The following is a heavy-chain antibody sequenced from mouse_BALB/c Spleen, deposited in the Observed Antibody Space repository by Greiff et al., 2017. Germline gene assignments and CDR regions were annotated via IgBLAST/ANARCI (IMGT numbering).Heavy chain of an antibody. J-gene: IGHJ1*01. CDR1: GFTFSSYA. V-gene: IGHV5-6-5*01. Sequence: EVQLVESGGGLVKPGGSLKLSCAASGFTFSSYAMSWVRQTPEKRLEWVASISSGGSTYYPDSVKGRFTISRDNARNILYLQMSSLRSEDTAMYYCASYYGSSYVGYFDVWGAGTTVTVSS. D-gene: IGHD1-1*01. CDR3: ASYYGSSYVGYFDV. CDR2: ISSGGST.